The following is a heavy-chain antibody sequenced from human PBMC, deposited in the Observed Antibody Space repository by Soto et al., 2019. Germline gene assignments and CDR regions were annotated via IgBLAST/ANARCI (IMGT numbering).Heavy chain of an antibody. J-gene: IGHJ5*02. CDR3: AKSNWGSSWFDP. V-gene: IGHV6-1*01. Sequence: SQTLSLTCAISGDSVSNNIDVWNWIRQSPSRGLEWLGRTYYRSKWYNDYTVFVKSRITINLDTIKKKFSLQLNSVTPEDTAIYYCAKSNWGSSWFDPWGQGTLVTVSS. D-gene: IGHD7-27*01. CDR1: GDSVSNNIDV. CDR2: TYYRSKWYN.